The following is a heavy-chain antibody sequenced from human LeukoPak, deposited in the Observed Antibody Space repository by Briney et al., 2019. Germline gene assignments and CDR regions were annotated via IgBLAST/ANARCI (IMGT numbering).Heavy chain of an antibody. V-gene: IGHV3-30*04. CDR2: ISYDGSNK. D-gene: IGHD3-10*01. CDR1: GFTFSSYA. J-gene: IGHJ4*02. Sequence: GRSLRLSCAASGFTFSSYAMHWVRQAPGKGLEWVAVISYDGSNKYYADSVKGRFTISRDNSKNTLYLQMNSLRAEDTAVYYCARDDLLWFGELPYYWGQGTLVTVSS. CDR3: ARDDLLWFGELPYY.